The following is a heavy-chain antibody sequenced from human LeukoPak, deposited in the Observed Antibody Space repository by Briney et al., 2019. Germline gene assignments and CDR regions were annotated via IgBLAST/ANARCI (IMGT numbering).Heavy chain of an antibody. Sequence: SVKVSCKASGGTFSSYAISWVRQAPGQGLEWMGGIIPIFGTANYAQKFQGRVTITADESTSTAYMELSRLRSEDTAVYYCARGGGDGYNFAFDIWGQGTMVTVSS. V-gene: IGHV1-69*01. CDR2: IIPIFGTA. CDR1: GGTFSSYA. CDR3: ARGGGDGYNFAFDI. J-gene: IGHJ3*02. D-gene: IGHD5-24*01.